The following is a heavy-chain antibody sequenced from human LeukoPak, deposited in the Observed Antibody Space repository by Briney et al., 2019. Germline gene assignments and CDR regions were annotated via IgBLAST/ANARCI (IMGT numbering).Heavy chain of an antibody. V-gene: IGHV3-48*04. CDR2: ISSSSSTI. CDR3: ARVDTTLSYKLDY. CDR1: GFTFSSYG. D-gene: IGHD1-1*01. J-gene: IGHJ4*02. Sequence: GGSLRLSCAASGFTFSSYGMNWVRQAPGKGLEWVSYISSSSSTIYYADSVKGRFTISRHNSKNTVYLQMNNLRAEDTAMYYCARVDTTLSYKLDYWGQGTLVTVSS.